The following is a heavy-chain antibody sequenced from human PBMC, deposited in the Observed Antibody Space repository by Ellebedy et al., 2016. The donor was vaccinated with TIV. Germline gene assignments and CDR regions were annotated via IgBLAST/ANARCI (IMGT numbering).Heavy chain of an antibody. CDR2: ISGSTSTI. V-gene: IGHV3-48*02. D-gene: IGHD3-22*01. J-gene: IGHJ4*02. CDR1: GFTFSDYS. CDR3: VRVNDGSCGY. Sequence: PGGSLRLSCAASGFTFSDYSMSRVRQAPGKGLEWVSYISGSTSTIYYAASVRGRFTISRDNAKNSLYLQMSSLGDADTAVYYCVRVNDGSCGYGGQGTLVTVSS.